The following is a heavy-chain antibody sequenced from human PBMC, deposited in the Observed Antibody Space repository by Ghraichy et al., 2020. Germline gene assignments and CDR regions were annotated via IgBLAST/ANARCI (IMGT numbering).Heavy chain of an antibody. D-gene: IGHD1-7*01. J-gene: IGHJ4*02. CDR3: ARDRWEAWNYEGLDY. V-gene: IGHV1-18*01. CDR1: GYTFTSYG. CDR2: ISAYNGNT. Sequence: APVKVSCKASGYTFTSYGISWVRQAPGQGLEWMGWISAYNGNTNYAQKLQGRVTMTTDTSTSTAYMELRSLRSDDTAVYYCARDRWEAWNYEGLDYWGQGTLVTVSS.